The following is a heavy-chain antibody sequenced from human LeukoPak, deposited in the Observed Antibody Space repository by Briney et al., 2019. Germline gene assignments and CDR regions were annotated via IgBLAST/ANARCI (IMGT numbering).Heavy chain of an antibody. D-gene: IGHD3-10*01. V-gene: IGHV4-39*01. CDR2: IYYSGST. Sequence: SETLSLTCTVSGGSFSSSSYYWDRIRHPPGKGLEGIGSIYYSGSTYDNPSLKSRVIISVDTSKNQFSLKLSSVTAAVTAVYYRARHLYCGSGSYYYYYMDVWGKGTTVTVSS. J-gene: IGHJ6*03. CDR3: ARHLYCGSGSYYYYYMDV. CDR1: GGSFSSSSYY.